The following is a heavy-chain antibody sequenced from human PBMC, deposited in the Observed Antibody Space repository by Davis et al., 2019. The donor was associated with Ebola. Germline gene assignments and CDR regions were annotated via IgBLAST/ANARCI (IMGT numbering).Heavy chain of an antibody. V-gene: IGHV4-34*01. CDR3: ARAPTTVVTSGYFDY. D-gene: IGHD4-23*01. Sequence: PSETLSLTCAVYGGSFSGYYWSWIRQPPGKGLEWIGEINHSGSTNYNPSLKSRVTISVDTSKNQFSLKLSSVTAADTAVYYCARAPTTVVTSGYFDYWGQGTLVTVSS. CDR1: GGSFSGYY. J-gene: IGHJ4*02. CDR2: INHSGST.